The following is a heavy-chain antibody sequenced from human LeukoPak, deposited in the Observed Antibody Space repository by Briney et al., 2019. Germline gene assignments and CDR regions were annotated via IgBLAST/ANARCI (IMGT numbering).Heavy chain of an antibody. J-gene: IGHJ5*02. CDR3: ARLHYDFWSGPNWFDP. CDR1: GYTFTSYD. D-gene: IGHD3-3*01. CDR2: MNPNSGNT. Sequence: ASVEVSCKASGYTFTSYDINWVRQATGQGLEWMGWMNPNSGNTGYAQKFQGRVTMTRNTSISTAYMELSSLRSEDTAVYYCARLHYDFWSGPNWFDPWGQGTLVTVSS. V-gene: IGHV1-8*01.